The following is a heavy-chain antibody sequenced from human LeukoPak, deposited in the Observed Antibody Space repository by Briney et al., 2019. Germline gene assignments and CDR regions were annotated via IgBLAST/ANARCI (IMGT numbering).Heavy chain of an antibody. CDR3: AKIRRVWEVLSFFVY. CDR2: ISGSGGST. J-gene: IGHJ4*02. CDR1: GFTFSSYA. V-gene: IGHV3-23*01. D-gene: IGHD1-26*01. Sequence: GGSLRLSCAASGFTFSSYAMSWVRQAPGKGLEWVSAISGSGGSTYYADSVKGRFTISSDNSKNTLYLQMNSLRAEDTAVYYCAKIRRVWEVLSFFVYWGQGTLVTVSS.